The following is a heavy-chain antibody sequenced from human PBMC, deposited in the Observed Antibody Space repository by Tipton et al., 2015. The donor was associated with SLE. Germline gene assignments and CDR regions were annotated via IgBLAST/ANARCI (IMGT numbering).Heavy chain of an antibody. D-gene: IGHD4/OR15-4a*01. CDR1: GFTVSSNY. J-gene: IGHJ2*01. CDR3: ARDRLSHWYFDL. Sequence: SLRLSCAASGFTVSSNYMNWVRQAPGKGLEWVSVLYSGGSTHYADSVKGRFTISRDNSKNTLYLQMNSLRTEDTAVYYCARDRLSHWYFDLWGRGTLVTVSS. CDR2: LYSGGST. V-gene: IGHV3-53*05.